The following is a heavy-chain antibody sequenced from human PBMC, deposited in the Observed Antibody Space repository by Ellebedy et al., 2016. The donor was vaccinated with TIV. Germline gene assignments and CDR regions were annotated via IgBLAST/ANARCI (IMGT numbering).Heavy chain of an antibody. J-gene: IGHJ4*02. CDR1: GFTFSSYA. CDR3: AKDSPGLVLAY. CDR2: ISGSGGST. Sequence: GGSLRLXXAASGFTFSSYAMSWVRQAPGKGLEWVSAISGSGGSTYYADSVKGRFTISRDNSKNTLYLQMNSLRAEDTAVYYCAKDSPGLVLAYWGQGTLVTVSS. V-gene: IGHV3-23*01. D-gene: IGHD6-19*01.